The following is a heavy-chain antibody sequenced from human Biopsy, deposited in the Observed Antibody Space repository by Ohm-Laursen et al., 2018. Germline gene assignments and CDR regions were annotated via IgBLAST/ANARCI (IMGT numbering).Heavy chain of an antibody. Sequence: SETLSLTCTVSGGSISSDWWSWIRQTPGKGLEWIGYVYYSGTTTYNPSLRSRVTISVDTSMNQISLRLQSVTAADTAIYYCTRATNSTGWSYYYFYGMDIWGQGTTVTVSS. J-gene: IGHJ6*02. V-gene: IGHV4-59*01. D-gene: IGHD6-19*01. CDR1: GGSISSDW. CDR3: TRATNSTGWSYYYFYGMDI. CDR2: VYYSGTT.